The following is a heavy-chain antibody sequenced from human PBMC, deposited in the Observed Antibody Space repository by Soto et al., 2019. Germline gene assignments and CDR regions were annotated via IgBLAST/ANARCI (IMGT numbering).Heavy chain of an antibody. D-gene: IGHD3-22*01. J-gene: IGHJ4*02. Sequence: ASVKVSCKTFGYSFSSYGIIWLRQAPGQGLEWMGWISGYNGHPIEAQKFQGRITMTIDTSTTTVYMELRSLKASDTAMYYCARLDSNLDYWGQGTLVTVSS. CDR3: ARLDSNLDY. V-gene: IGHV1-18*01. CDR2: ISGYNGHP. CDR1: GYSFSSYG.